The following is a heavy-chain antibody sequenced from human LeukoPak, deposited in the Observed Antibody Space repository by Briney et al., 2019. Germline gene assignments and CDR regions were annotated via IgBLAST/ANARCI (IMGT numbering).Heavy chain of an antibody. D-gene: IGHD3-3*01. Sequence: PGGSLRLSCAASGFTISSYAMSWVRQAPGKGLEWVSAISGSGGSTYYAASVKGRFSISRDNSKNTLFLQMNSLRAEDTAVYFCARGGSYDYWTGYRTDYWGQGTLVTVSS. CDR2: ISGSGGST. J-gene: IGHJ4*02. CDR3: ARGGSYDYWTGYRTDY. V-gene: IGHV3-23*01. CDR1: GFTISSYA.